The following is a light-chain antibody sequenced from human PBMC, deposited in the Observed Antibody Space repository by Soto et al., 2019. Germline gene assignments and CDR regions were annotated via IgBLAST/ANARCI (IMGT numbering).Light chain of an antibody. V-gene: IGLV2-14*03. CDR3: TSYTSISPVV. J-gene: IGLJ2*01. CDR1: SSDVGGSNY. CDR2: DVS. Sequence: QSVLTQPASVSGSPGQSITISCTGTSSDVGGSNYVSWYQHHPGKAPKLMIYDVSYRPSGVSNRFSGSKSGNTASLTISGLQADDEADYYCTSYTSISPVVFGGGTKLTVL.